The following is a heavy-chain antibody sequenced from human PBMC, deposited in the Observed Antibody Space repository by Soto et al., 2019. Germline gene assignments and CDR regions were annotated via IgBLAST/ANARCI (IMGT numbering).Heavy chain of an antibody. D-gene: IGHD3-10*01. CDR2: IATCNTNR. V-gene: IGHV1-18*01. CDR3: ARVLRGVVNWLDP. J-gene: IGHJ5*02. Sequence: ASVRVSCKTSGDTFTNFGLSWVRQAPGQGLEWMGWIATCNTNRNYAQKFQGRLTLTTDTSTSTAYMELKSLGYDDTAVYYCARVLRGVVNWLDPWGQGTLVTVSS. CDR1: GDTFTNFG.